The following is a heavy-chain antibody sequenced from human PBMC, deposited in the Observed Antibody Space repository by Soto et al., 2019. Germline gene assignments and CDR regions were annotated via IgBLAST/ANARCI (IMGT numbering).Heavy chain of an antibody. CDR3: AKTRDNTINYSYPLDG. CDR2: IYYSGST. D-gene: IGHD2-15*01. CDR1: RAYVSSPADY. V-gene: IGHV4-61*08. Sequence: SVTMSLRCTVSRAYVSSPADYWNRIQQPRGKPLEWIGYIYYSGSTNYNPSLKSRVTISLDTSNDQFSLKLSSVTAADTAVYYCAKTRDNTINYSYPLDGWCPGPTVTVS. J-gene: IGHJ6*02.